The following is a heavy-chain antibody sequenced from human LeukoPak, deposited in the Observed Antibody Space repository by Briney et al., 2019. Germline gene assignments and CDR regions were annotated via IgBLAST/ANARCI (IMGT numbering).Heavy chain of an antibody. Sequence: GASVTVSCKASGYTFTSYAMHWVRQAPGQRLEWMGWINAGNGNTKYSQKFQGRVTITRDTSASTAYMELSSLRSEDTAVYYCARDGMDYYGSGSVVYWGQGTLVTVSS. CDR3: ARDGMDYYGSGSVVY. D-gene: IGHD3-10*01. J-gene: IGHJ4*02. V-gene: IGHV1-3*01. CDR1: GYTFTSYA. CDR2: INAGNGNT.